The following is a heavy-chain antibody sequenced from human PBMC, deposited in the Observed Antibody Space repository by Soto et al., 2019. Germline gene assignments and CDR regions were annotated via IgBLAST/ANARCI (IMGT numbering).Heavy chain of an antibody. CDR3: ARDASRDSSARGWFDP. J-gene: IGHJ5*02. CDR2: ISSSSTYT. D-gene: IGHD6-13*01. Sequence: PGGSLRLSCAASGFTFSDYYINWIRQAPGKGLEWVSYISSSSTYTSYADSVKGRFTISRDNVKNSLCLQMNSLRAEDTAVYYCARDASRDSSARGWFDPWGPGTLVTVSS. V-gene: IGHV3-11*06. CDR1: GFTFSDYY.